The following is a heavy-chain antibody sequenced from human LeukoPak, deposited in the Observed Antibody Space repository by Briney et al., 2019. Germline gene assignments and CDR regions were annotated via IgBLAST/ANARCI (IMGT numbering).Heavy chain of an antibody. Sequence: ASVKVSCKASVYTFTSYDINWVRQATGQGLEWMGWMNPNSGNTAYAQKFQGRVTITRNTSISTAYMELSSLRSEDTAVYYCARDERYDSSGYPFDYWGQGTLVTVSS. J-gene: IGHJ4*02. V-gene: IGHV1-8*03. CDR3: ARDERYDSSGYPFDY. CDR1: VYTFTSYD. D-gene: IGHD3-22*01. CDR2: MNPNSGNT.